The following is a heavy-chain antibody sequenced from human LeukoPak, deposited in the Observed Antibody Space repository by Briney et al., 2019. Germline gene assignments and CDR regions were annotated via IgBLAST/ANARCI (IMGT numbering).Heavy chain of an antibody. D-gene: IGHD5-18*01. Sequence: ASVKVSCKASGYTFTSYYMHWVRQAPGQGLEWMGIISPSGGSTSYAQKFQGRVTMTRDMSTSTVYMELSSLRSEDTAVYYCARLQAYGSYGWSSFDYWGQGTLVTVSS. CDR2: ISPSGGST. V-gene: IGHV1-46*01. CDR1: GYTFTSYY. CDR3: ARLQAYGSYGWSSFDY. J-gene: IGHJ4*02.